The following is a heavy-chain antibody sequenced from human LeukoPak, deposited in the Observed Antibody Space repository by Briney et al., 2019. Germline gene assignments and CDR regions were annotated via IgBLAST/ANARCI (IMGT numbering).Heavy chain of an antibody. D-gene: IGHD3-10*01. V-gene: IGHV4-38-2*02. CDR1: GYSISSGYY. J-gene: IGHJ4*02. CDR2: IYHSGST. CDR3: ARETPYGSGSYPFDY. Sequence: SETLSLTCTVSGYSISSGYYWGWIRQPPGKGLEWIGNIYHSGSTYYNPSLKSRVTMSVDTSKNHFSLKLSSVTAADTAVYYCARETPYGSGSYPFDYWGQGILVTVSS.